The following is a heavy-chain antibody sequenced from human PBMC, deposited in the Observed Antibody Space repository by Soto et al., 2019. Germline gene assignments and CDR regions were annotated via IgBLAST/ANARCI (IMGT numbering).Heavy chain of an antibody. J-gene: IGHJ6*02. Sequence: GGSLKLSCAPSGFTFGSYAMSWVRQAPGKGLEWVSAISGSGGSTYYADSVKGRFTISRDNSKNTLYLQMNSLRAEDTAVYYCAKFHYYDSSGSYYYYYGMDVWGQGTTVTVSS. D-gene: IGHD3-22*01. V-gene: IGHV3-23*01. CDR3: AKFHYYDSSGSYYYYYGMDV. CDR1: GFTFGSYA. CDR2: ISGSGGST.